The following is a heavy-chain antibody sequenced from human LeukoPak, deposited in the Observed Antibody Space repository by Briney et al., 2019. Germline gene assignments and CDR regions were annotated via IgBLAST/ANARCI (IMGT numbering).Heavy chain of an antibody. D-gene: IGHD3-22*01. Sequence: ASVKVSCKASGGTFSSYAISWVRQAPGQGLEWMGGIIPIFGTANYAQKFQGRVTITADESTSTAYMELSSLRSEDTAVYHCARSYYYDSSGYSAFDIWGQGTMVTVSS. V-gene: IGHV1-69*13. CDR1: GGTFSSYA. J-gene: IGHJ3*02. CDR3: ARSYYYDSSGYSAFDI. CDR2: IIPIFGTA.